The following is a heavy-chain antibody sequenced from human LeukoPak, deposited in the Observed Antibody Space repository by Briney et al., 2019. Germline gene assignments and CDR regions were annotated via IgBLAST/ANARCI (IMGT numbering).Heavy chain of an antibody. CDR1: GFSFSSYW. J-gene: IGHJ3*01. V-gene: IGHV3-74*01. CDR2: IKSDGSST. Sequence: GGSLRLSCAASGFSFSSYWMHWVRQAPGKGLVWVARIKSDGSSTDYADYVKGRFTISRDNAKNTLYLQMNSLRAEDTAVYYCARGGVRDAFDFWGQGTMVTVSS. CDR3: ARGGVRDAFDF.